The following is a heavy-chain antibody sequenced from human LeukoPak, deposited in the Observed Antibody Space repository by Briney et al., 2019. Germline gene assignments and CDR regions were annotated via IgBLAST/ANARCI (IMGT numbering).Heavy chain of an antibody. CDR3: ARVLQYSSSSPYYFDY. CDR1: GFTFDDYG. Sequence: GGSLRLSCAASGFTFDDYGMSWVRQAPGKGLEWVSGINWNGGSTGYADSVKGRFTISRDNAKNSLYLQMNSLRAEDTALYYCARVLQYSSSSPYYFDYWGQGTLVTVSS. V-gene: IGHV3-20*04. D-gene: IGHD6-6*01. J-gene: IGHJ4*02. CDR2: INWNGGST.